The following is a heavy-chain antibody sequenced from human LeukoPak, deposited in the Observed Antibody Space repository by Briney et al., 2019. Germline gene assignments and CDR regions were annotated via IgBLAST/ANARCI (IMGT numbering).Heavy chain of an antibody. CDR1: GVSISSDGYY. V-gene: IGHV4-31*03. J-gene: IGHJ6*01. D-gene: IGHD3-9*01. Sequence: SETLSLTRTVSGVSISSDGYYWSWVRQYPEKGLVWIGYISYSGGTLYNPSLKSRVAISIDTSKNQFSLRLRSVTAADTAVYYCAEDRGLVGERYSYQFYGMDVWGQGTAVTVSS. CDR3: AEDRGLVGERYSYQFYGMDV. CDR2: ISYSGGT.